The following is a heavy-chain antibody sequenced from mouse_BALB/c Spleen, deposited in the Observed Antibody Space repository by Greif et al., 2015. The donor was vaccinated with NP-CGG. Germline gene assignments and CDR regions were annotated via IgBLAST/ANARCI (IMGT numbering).Heavy chain of an antibody. J-gene: IGHJ3*01. CDR1: GFSLTSYG. D-gene: IGHD2-14*01. CDR2: IWSGGST. Sequence: QVQLQQPGPGLVQPSQSLSITCTVSGFSLTSYGVHWVRQSPGKGLEWLGVIWSGGSTDYNAAFISRLSISKDNSKSQVFFKMNSLQANDTAIYYCATSYYRYDVLAYWGQGTLVTVSA. V-gene: IGHV2-2*02. CDR3: ATSYYRYDVLAY.